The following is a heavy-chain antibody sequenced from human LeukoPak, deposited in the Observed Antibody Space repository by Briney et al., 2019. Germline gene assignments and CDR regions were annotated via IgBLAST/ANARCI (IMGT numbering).Heavy chain of an antibody. CDR3: ARGIWAGSYSYYGVDV. CDR1: GFTFSSYA. J-gene: IGHJ6*02. V-gene: IGHV3-30-3*01. CDR2: ISHDGSNK. D-gene: IGHD3-10*01. Sequence: GGSLRFSCAASGFTFSSYAMHWVRQAPGKGLEWVAVISHDGSNKYYADSVKGRFTISRDNSKNSLDVQMNSLRAEDTAVYYCARGIWAGSYSYYGVDVWGQGTTVIISS.